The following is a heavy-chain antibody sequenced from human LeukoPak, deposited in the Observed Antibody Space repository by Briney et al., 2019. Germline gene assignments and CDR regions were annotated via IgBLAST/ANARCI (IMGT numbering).Heavy chain of an antibody. J-gene: IGHJ4*02. CDR1: GFTFSSYE. V-gene: IGHV3-48*03. D-gene: IGHD3-10*01. Sequence: PGGSLRLSCAASGFTFSSYEMNWVRQAPGKGLEWVSYISSSGSTIYYADSVKDRFTISRDNAKNSLYLQMNSLRAEDTAVYYCAKDFTLLWFGELSPYWGQGTLVTVSS. CDR3: AKDFTLLWFGELSPY. CDR2: ISSSGSTI.